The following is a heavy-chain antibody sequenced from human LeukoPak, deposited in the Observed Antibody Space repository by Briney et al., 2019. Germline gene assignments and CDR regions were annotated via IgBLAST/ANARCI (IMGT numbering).Heavy chain of an antibody. Sequence: GGSLRLSCAASGFTFSSYWMHWVRQAPGKGLVWVSRINSDGSVTGYADSVKGRFTISRDNAKNTLYLQMNSLRAEDTAVYYCARAFPMQDFDYWGQGTLVTVSS. J-gene: IGHJ4*02. CDR1: GFTFSSYW. CDR2: INSDGSVT. V-gene: IGHV3-74*01. CDR3: ARAFPMQDFDY.